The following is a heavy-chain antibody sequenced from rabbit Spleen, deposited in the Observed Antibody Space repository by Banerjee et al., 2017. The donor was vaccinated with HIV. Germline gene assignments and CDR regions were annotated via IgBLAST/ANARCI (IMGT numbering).Heavy chain of an antibody. CDR1: GFDFSTNYD. V-gene: IGHV1S45*01. D-gene: IGHD1-1*01. J-gene: IGHJ5*01. CDR3: ARDTDRSGYDWLDL. CDR2: IRTGDGKT. Sequence: QEQLVESGGGLVQPEGSLTLTCKASGFDFSTNYDMCWVRQAPGKGPEWIACIRTGDGKTYYASWAKGRFTISKTSSTTVTLQMTSLTAADTATYFCARDTDRSGYDWLDLWGPGTLVTVS.